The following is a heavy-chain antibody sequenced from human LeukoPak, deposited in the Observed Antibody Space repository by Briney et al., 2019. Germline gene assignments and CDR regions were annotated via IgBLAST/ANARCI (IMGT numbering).Heavy chain of an antibody. CDR1: GFTFTNAG. V-gene: IGHV3-15*01. Sequence: GGSLRLSCAASGFTFTNAGMSWVRQAPGKGREWVGRIKSKTDGGTTDYGEHVKGRFTISRDDSKNTLYLQMNSLITEDTAVYYCSTDVATVNDYWGQGTLVTVSS. CDR3: STDVATVNDY. CDR2: IKSKTDGGTT. D-gene: IGHD5-12*01. J-gene: IGHJ4*02.